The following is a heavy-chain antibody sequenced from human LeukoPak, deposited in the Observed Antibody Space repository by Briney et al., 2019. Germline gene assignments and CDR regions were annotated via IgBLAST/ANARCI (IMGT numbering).Heavy chain of an antibody. J-gene: IGHJ4*02. D-gene: IGHD2/OR15-2a*01. CDR3: ASTNRLDY. V-gene: IGHV3-74*01. CDR1: GFTVSSNY. CDR2: INSDGSST. Sequence: GGSLRLSCAASGFTVSSNYMSWVRQVPGKGPVWVSRINSDGSSTSYADSVKGRFTISRDNAKNTLYLQMNSLRVEDTAVYYCASTNRLDYWGQGTLVTVSS.